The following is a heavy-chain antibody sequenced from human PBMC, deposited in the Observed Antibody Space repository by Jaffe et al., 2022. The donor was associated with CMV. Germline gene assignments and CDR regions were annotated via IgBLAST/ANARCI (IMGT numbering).Heavy chain of an antibody. CDR2: IDQTGRA. D-gene: IGHD2-15*01. CDR3: ARGGSRWQPGLTY. CDR1: GGSFMGYF. V-gene: IGHV4-34*01. J-gene: IGHJ4*02. Sequence: QVELKQWGTGLLKSSETLSLTCEVHGGSFMGYFWTWIRQSPGRGLEWIGEIDQTGRANYNPALKTRATISESASRNQFSLRLPSMTAADTGTYFCARGGSRWQPGLTYWSQGTLVTVS.